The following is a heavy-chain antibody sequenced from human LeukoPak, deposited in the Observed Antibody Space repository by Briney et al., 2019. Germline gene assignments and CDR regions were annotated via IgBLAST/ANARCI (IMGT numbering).Heavy chain of an antibody. Sequence: GGSLRLSCAASGFTFIGFWMTWVRQAPGKGLEWVANIKEDGTEKSYVDSVKGRFTISRDNAKSSLFLQMNSLRAEDTAVYYGTRGWYYYDSGGYCSARQPGWCFDLWGRGTLVTVS. D-gene: IGHD3-22*01. J-gene: IGHJ2*01. V-gene: IGHV3-7*01. CDR3: TRGWYYYDSGGYCSARQPGWCFDL. CDR1: GFTFIGFW. CDR2: IKEDGTEK.